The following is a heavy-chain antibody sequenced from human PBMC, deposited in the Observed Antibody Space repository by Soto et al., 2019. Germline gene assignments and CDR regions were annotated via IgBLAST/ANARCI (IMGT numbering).Heavy chain of an antibody. CDR3: ARATGMAPFDY. CDR2: IYHSGST. J-gene: IGHJ4*02. Sequence: QVQLQESGPGLVKPSGTLSLTCAVSGGSISSSNWWNWVRQPPGKGLEWIGEIYHSGSTNHNPSLKSRVTISVDESKNQFSLKVSSVTAADTAVYYCARATGMAPFDYWGQGTLVTVSS. D-gene: IGHD5-18*01. CDR1: GGSISSSNW. V-gene: IGHV4-4*02.